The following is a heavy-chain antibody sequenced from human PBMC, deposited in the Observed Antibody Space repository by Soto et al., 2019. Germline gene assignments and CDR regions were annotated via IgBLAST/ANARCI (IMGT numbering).Heavy chain of an antibody. CDR2: IYYSGST. D-gene: IGHD3-16*02. CDR3: ARQLYRGDYDSLWGSHRHLHHFDY. Sequence: SETLSLTCTFSVISINSFYWSWIRHPPGKRLEWIGNIYYSGSTNYNPSLKSRVTISLDKSKNQFSLKLSSVTAADTAVYYCARQLYRGDYDSLWGSHRHLHHFDYWGQATLVSVSS. V-gene: IGHV4-59*01. CDR1: VISINSFY. J-gene: IGHJ4*02.